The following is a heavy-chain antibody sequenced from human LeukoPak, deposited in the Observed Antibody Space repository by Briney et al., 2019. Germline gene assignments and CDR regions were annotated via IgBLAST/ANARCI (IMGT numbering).Heavy chain of an antibody. CDR2: INPNSGGT. J-gene: IGHJ4*02. Sequence: ASVKVSCKASGYTFTGYYMHWVRQAPGQGLEWMGWINPNSGGTNYAQKFQGRVTMTRDTSISTAYMEVSRLRSDDTAVYYCARDRYYYDSNGYSSFDYWGQGTLVTVSS. CDR1: GYTFTGYY. V-gene: IGHV1-2*02. D-gene: IGHD3-22*01. CDR3: ARDRYYYDSNGYSSFDY.